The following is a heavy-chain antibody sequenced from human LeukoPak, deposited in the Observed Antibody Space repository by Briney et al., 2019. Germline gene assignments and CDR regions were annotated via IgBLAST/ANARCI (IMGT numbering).Heavy chain of an antibody. V-gene: IGHV3-7*01. CDR2: IKQDGSEK. D-gene: IGHD2-2*01. CDR1: GFTFSSYW. CDR3: ARDCRRYCSSTSCPAGA. Sequence: GSLRLSCAASGFTFSSYWMSWVRQAPGKGLEWVANIKQDGSEKYYVDSVKGRFTISRDNAKNSLYLQMNSLRAEDTAVYYCARDCRRYCSSTSCPAGAWGQGTLVTVSS. J-gene: IGHJ4*02.